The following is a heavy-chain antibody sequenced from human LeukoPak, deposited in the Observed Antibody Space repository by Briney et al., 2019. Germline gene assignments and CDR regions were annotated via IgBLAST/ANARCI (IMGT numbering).Heavy chain of an antibody. CDR2: IYYSEST. D-gene: IGHD3-22*01. CDR1: GGSISSGGYY. CDR3: ARDRHPNSSGYFARYNWFDP. J-gene: IGHJ5*02. V-gene: IGHV4-31*03. Sequence: SQTLSLTCTVSGGSISSGGYYWSWIRQHPGKGLEWIGYIYYSESTYYNPSLKSRVTISVDTSKNQFSLKLSSVTAADTAVYYCARDRHPNSSGYFARYNWFDPWGQGTLVTVSS.